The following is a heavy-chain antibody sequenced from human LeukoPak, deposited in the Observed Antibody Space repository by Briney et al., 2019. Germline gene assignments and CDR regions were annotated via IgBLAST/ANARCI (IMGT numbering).Heavy chain of an antibody. CDR3: GAPHLYYHGSGSYKS. CDR1: GFTFSSYE. D-gene: IGHD3-10*01. V-gene: IGHV3-48*03. Sequence: GGSLRLSCAASGFTFSSYEMNWVRQAPGKGLEWVSYISSSGSTIYYADSVKGRFTISRDNAGNSLYLQMNSLRAEDTAVYYCGAPHLYYHGSGSYKSWGQGTLVTVSS. J-gene: IGHJ4*02. CDR2: ISSSGSTI.